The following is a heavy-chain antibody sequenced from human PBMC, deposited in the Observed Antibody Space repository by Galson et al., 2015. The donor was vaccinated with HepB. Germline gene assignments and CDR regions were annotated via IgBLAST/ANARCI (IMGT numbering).Heavy chain of an antibody. CDR2: ISSNGGST. V-gene: IGHV3-64*04. D-gene: IGHD6-13*01. CDR1: GFTFSSYA. CDR3: AKERSPGIAAAGTDY. Sequence: SLRLSCAASGFTFSSYAMHWVRQAPGKGLEYVSAISSNGGSTYYADSVKGRFTISRDNSKNTLYLQMNSLRAEDTAVYYCAKERSPGIAAAGTDYWGQGTLVTVSS. J-gene: IGHJ4*02.